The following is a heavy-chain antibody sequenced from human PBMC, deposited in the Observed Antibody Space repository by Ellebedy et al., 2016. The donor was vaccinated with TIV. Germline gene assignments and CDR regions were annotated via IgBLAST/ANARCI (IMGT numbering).Heavy chain of an antibody. J-gene: IGHJ3*02. CDR1: GFTFSSFV. Sequence: GESLKISCAASGFTFSSFVMHWVRQAPGNGLEWVAIILHDGSNKYYADSVKGRFTISRDNSKNTLYLQMNSLRAEDTAVYYCAREDYLQTADDAFDIWGQGTMVTVSS. CDR3: AREDYLQTADDAFDI. D-gene: IGHD4-11*01. V-gene: IGHV3-30-3*01. CDR2: ILHDGSNK.